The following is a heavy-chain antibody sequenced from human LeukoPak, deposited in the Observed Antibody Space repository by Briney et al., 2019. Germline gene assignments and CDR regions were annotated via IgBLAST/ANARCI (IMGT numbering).Heavy chain of an antibody. CDR3: VRDPGALDF. J-gene: IGHJ4*02. V-gene: IGHV3-48*02. CDR1: GFTFISYS. Sequence: HGGSLRLSCAASGFTFISYSMNWVRQAPGRGLEWVSYIRSSARPIYYEDSVRGRFTISRDNAKNSRYLQMNSVRDDVTAVYHCVRDPGALDFWGQGTPVTVSS. CDR2: IRSSARPI.